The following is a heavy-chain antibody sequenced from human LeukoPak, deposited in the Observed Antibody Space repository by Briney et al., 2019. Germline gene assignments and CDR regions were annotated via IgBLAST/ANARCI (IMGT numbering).Heavy chain of an antibody. CDR1: GFTFSSYW. CDR3: AKLLVVVPFDY. V-gene: IGHV3-7*01. Sequence: PGGSLRLLCAATGFTFSSYWLSWVRQAPGKGMVWVANIMQDGREKYYVDSVKVRFTISRDNAKNSLYLQMNSLRAEDTAVYYCAKLLVVVPFDYWGQGTLVTVSS. D-gene: IGHD3-22*01. J-gene: IGHJ4*02. CDR2: IMQDGREK.